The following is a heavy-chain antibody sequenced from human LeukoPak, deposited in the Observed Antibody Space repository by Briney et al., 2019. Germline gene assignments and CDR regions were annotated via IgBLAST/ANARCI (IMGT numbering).Heavy chain of an antibody. V-gene: IGHV1-69*13. Sequence: SVKVSCEASGGTFSSYAISWVRQAPGQGLEWMGGIIPIFGTANYAQKFQGRVTITADESTSTAYMELSSLRSEDTAVYYCARVDHQAWYYFDYWGQGTLVTVSS. D-gene: IGHD2-2*03. CDR3: ARVDHQAWYYFDY. CDR1: GGTFSSYA. CDR2: IIPIFGTA. J-gene: IGHJ4*02.